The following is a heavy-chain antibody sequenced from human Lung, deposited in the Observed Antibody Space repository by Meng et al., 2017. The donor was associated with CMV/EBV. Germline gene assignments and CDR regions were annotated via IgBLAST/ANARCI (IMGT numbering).Heavy chain of an antibody. V-gene: IGHV4-34*01. CDR3: ARAVNDDFWSEYYRSDRIDY. CDR2: INHSGST. CDR1: GGSLSGSY. J-gene: IGHJ4*02. D-gene: IGHD3-3*01. Sequence: SCAVYGGSLSGSYWGWIRQTPEKGLEWIGEINHSGSTTYNPSLKSRVTISIDTSKNQFSLKLSSVTAADTAVYYCARAVNDDFWSEYYRSDRIDYWGQGTLVTVSS.